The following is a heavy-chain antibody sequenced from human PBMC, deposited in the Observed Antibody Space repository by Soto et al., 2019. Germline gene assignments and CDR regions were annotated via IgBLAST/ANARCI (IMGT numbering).Heavy chain of an antibody. V-gene: IGHV1-3*01. J-gene: IGHJ6*02. CDR2: INAGNGNT. CDR1: GYTFTSYA. D-gene: IGHD3-9*01. CDR3: ARDHYDILTGHYYYYGMDV. Sequence: ASVKVSCKASGYTFTSYAMHWVRQAPGQRLEWMGWINAGNGNTKYSQKFQGRVTITRDTSASTAYMELSSLRSEDTAVYYCARDHYDILTGHYYYYGMDVWGQGTTVTVSS.